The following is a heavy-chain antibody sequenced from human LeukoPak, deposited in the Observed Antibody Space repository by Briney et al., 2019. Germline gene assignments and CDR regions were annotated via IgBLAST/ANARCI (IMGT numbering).Heavy chain of an antibody. V-gene: IGHV1-69*06. Sequence: ASVKVSCKASGRTFSSYAISWVRQAPGQGLEWMGGIIPIFGTANYAQKFQGRVTITADKSTSTAYMELSSLRSEDTAVYYCAREPLYCSSTSCYEGGFDYWGQGTLVTVSS. CDR1: GRTFSSYA. J-gene: IGHJ4*02. CDR3: AREPLYCSSTSCYEGGFDY. CDR2: IIPIFGTA. D-gene: IGHD2-2*01.